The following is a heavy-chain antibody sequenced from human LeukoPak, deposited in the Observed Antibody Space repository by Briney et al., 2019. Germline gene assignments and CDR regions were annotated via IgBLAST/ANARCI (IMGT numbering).Heavy chain of an antibody. CDR1: GFTFSSYS. D-gene: IGHD6-13*01. CDR2: TSFDGSNK. Sequence: PGGSLRLSCAASGFTFSSYSMNWVRQAPGKGLEWVAVTSFDGSNKYYADSVKGRFTISRDNSKNTLYLQMNSLRAEDTAVYFCAKDKGIYYYGMDVWGRGATVTVSS. CDR3: AKDKGIYYYGMDV. V-gene: IGHV3-30*18. J-gene: IGHJ6*02.